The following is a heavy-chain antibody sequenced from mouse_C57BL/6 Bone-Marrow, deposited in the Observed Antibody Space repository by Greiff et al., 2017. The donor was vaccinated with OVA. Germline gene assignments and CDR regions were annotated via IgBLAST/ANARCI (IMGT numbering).Heavy chain of an antibody. CDR3: TRLGLWLRRAWFAY. D-gene: IGHD2-2*01. V-gene: IGHV1-5*01. J-gene: IGHJ3*01. CDR1: GYTFTSYW. CDR2: IYPGNSDT. Sequence: EVQLKESGTVLARPGASVKMSCKTSGYTFTSYWMHWVKQRPGQGLEWIGAIYPGNSDTSYNQKFKGKAKLTAVTSASTAYMELSSLTNEDSAVYYCTRLGLWLRRAWFAYWGQGTLVTVSA.